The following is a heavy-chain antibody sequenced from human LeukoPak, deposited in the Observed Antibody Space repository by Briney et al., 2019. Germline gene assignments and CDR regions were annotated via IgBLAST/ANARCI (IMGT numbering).Heavy chain of an antibody. Sequence: GGSLRLSCAASGFTFSRFNMNWVRQAPGKGLEWVSYISSSSSTIYFADSVKGRFTISRDNAKNSLYLQMNSLRDGDTALYYCARDLRGDYWGQGTPVTVSS. V-gene: IGHV3-48*02. CDR1: GFTFSRFN. CDR3: ARDLRGDY. CDR2: ISSSSSTI. J-gene: IGHJ4*02.